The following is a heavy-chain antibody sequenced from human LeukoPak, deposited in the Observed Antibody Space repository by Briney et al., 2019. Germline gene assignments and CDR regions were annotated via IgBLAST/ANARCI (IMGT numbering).Heavy chain of an antibody. Sequence: GGSLRLSCAASGFTFSSYEMNWVRQAPGKGLEWVSYISSSGSNIYYADSVKGRFTISRDNTKNSLYLQMNSLRAEDTAVYYCARFKLVVSSGWYYFDYWGQGTLVTVSS. D-gene: IGHD6-19*01. J-gene: IGHJ4*02. CDR3: ARFKLVVSSGWYYFDY. V-gene: IGHV3-48*03. CDR1: GFTFSSYE. CDR2: ISSSGSNI.